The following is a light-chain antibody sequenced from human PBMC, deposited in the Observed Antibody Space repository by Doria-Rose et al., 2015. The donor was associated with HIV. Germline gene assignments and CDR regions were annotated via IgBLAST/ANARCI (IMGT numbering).Light chain of an antibody. V-gene: IGKV3-20*01. J-gene: IGKJ2*01. CDR3: QQYGSSPPYT. Sequence: ERATLSCRASQSVSSSYLAWYQQKPGQAPRLLIYGASSRATGIPDRFSGSGSGTDFTLTISRLEPEDFAVYYCQQYGSSPPYTVGHGTKLEI. CDR2: GAS. CDR1: QSVSSSY.